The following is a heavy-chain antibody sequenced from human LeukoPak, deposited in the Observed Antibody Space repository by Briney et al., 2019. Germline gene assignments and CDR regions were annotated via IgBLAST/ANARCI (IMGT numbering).Heavy chain of an antibody. J-gene: IGHJ3*02. Sequence: GESLGISCKGSGYSFTSYWISWVRPMPGKGLEWMGRIDPSDSYTNYSPSFQGHVTISADKSISTAYLQWSSLKASDTAMYYCARLSISSSPNGDDAFDIWGQGTMVTVSS. CDR1: GYSFTSYW. V-gene: IGHV5-10-1*01. CDR3: ARLSISSSPNGDDAFDI. CDR2: IDPSDSYT. D-gene: IGHD6-6*01.